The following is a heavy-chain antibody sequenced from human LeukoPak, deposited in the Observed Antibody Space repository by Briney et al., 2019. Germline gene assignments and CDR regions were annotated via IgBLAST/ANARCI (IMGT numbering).Heavy chain of an antibody. V-gene: IGHV5-51*01. D-gene: IGHD3-22*01. J-gene: IGHJ6*03. Sequence: GESLKISCKASGYKFPSYWIGWVRQLPGKGLEWVGIIYPSDSDTRYSPSFQGQVTISADKSITTTYLQWSSLKASDTAMYFCARLSDDSSGYPTQGRYYYYMDVWGKGTTVTISS. CDR1: GYKFPSYW. CDR2: IYPSDSDT. CDR3: ARLSDDSSGYPTQGRYYYYMDV.